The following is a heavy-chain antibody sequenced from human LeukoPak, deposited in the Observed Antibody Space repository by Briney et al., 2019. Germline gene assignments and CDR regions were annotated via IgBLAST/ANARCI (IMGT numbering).Heavy chain of an antibody. J-gene: IGHJ6*02. CDR1: GGSISSYY. D-gene: IGHD6-19*01. V-gene: IGHV4-59*01. Sequence: SETLSLTCTVSGGSISSYYWSWIRQPPGKGLEWIGYIYYSGSTNYNPYLKSRVTISVDTSKNQFSLKLSSVTAADTAVYYCARAGQWLVPGAGYYYYGMGVWGQGTTVTVSS. CDR3: ARAGQWLVPGAGYYYYGMGV. CDR2: IYYSGST.